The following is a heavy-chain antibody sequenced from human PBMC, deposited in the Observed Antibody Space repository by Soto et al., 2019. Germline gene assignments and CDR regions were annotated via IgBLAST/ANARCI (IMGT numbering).Heavy chain of an antibody. D-gene: IGHD5-12*01. V-gene: IGHV3-64*01. CDR1: GFTFSSYA. CDR2: ITSNGGST. J-gene: IGHJ4*02. Sequence: EVQLVESGGGLVQPGGSLRLSCAASGFTFSSYAMHWVRQAPGKGLEYVSAITSNGGSTYYANSVKGRFTISRDNSKNTLYLQMGRLRAEDMAVYYCARPSGYAFDDWGQGILVTVSS. CDR3: ARPSGYAFDD.